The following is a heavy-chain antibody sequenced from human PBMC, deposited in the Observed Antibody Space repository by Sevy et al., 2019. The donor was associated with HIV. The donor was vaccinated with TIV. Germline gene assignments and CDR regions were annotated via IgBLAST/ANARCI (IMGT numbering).Heavy chain of an antibody. V-gene: IGHV3-23*01. J-gene: IGHJ4*02. Sequence: GGSLRLSCAASGFTFSSFAMSWVRQVPGKGLEWVSSINGRGGSTYYADSVKDRVTLSRDNSKNPLVLQMDSLRAEDTAIYYCARPTPRIAASSAAFFDYWGQGTLVTVSS. CDR3: ARPTPRIAASSAAFFDY. CDR1: GFTFSSFA. CDR2: INGRGGST. D-gene: IGHD6-13*01.